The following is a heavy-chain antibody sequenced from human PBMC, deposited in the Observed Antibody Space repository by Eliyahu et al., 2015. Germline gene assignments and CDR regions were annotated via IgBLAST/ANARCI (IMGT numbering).Heavy chain of an antibody. J-gene: IGHJ5*02. V-gene: IGHV4-39*01. Sequence: QLQLQESGPGLLKPSETLSLTCTVSGXSISXXSYXWGWIRQPPGQGLEWIGGVYYSGITYYNPSLKSRVTISVDTSKNQFSLTLRSVTAADTAVYFCARQSARDYGGNSNWFDPWGQGTLVTVSS. CDR1: GXSISXXSYX. D-gene: IGHD4-23*01. CDR2: VYYSGIT. CDR3: ARQSARDYGGNSNWFDP.